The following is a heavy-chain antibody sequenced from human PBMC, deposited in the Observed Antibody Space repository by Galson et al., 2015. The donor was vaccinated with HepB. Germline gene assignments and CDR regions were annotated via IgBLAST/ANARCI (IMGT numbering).Heavy chain of an antibody. Sequence: SLRLSCAASGFTFGDYAMSWVRQAPGKGLEWVGFIRSKAYGGTTEYAASVRGRFTISRDDSKSIAYLQMNSLKTEDTAVYYGTRDRSYYYDSSGYNDYWGQGTLVTVSS. D-gene: IGHD3-22*01. V-gene: IGHV3-49*04. CDR1: GFTFGDYA. CDR2: IRSKAYGGTT. CDR3: TRDRSYYYDSSGYNDY. J-gene: IGHJ4*02.